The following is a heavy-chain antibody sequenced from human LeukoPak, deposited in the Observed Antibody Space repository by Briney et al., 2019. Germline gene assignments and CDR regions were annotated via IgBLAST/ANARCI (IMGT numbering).Heavy chain of an antibody. CDR2: ISYDGRDK. D-gene: IGHD3-22*01. V-gene: IGHV3-30*18. CDR3: ANVDSSGYSGDY. J-gene: IGHJ4*02. Sequence: PGGSLRLSCTASGFTFSTYEFHWVRQAPGKGLECVAIISYDGRDKHYADSVKGRFTISRDNSKNTLYLQMNSLRREDTAVYHCANVDSSGYSGDYWGQGTLVTVSS. CDR1: GFTFSTYE.